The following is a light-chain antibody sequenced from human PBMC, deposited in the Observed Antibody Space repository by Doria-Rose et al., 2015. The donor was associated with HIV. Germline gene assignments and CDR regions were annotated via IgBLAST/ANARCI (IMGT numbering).Light chain of an antibody. CDR1: QNINRF. J-gene: IGKJ1*01. Sequence: DIRLTQSPSSLSASVGDRVTITCRASQNINRFLNWYQQKPGKVPKVLIYAASSLQSGVPSRFSGSGSGTDFTLTISSLQPEDCATYYCQQSFSTPRTFGQGTKAEIK. V-gene: IGKV1-39*01. CDR3: QQSFSTPRT. CDR2: AAS.